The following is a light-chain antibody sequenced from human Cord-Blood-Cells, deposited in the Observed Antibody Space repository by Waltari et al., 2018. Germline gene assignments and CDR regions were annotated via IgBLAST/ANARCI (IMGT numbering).Light chain of an antibody. CDR3: SSYTSSSTPWV. CDR1: SSYVVGYNY. Sequence: QSALTQPASVSGSPAPSITISCTGTSSYVVGYNYVSWYQQHPGKAPKLMIYDVSNRPSGVSNRFSGSKSGNTASLTISGLQAEDEADYYCSSYTSSSTPWVFGGGTKLTVL. J-gene: IGLJ3*02. CDR2: DVS. V-gene: IGLV2-14*01.